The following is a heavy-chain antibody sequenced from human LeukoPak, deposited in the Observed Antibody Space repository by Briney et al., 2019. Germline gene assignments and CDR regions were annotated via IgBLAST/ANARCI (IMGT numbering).Heavy chain of an antibody. D-gene: IGHD2-15*01. V-gene: IGHV1-69*04. J-gene: IGHJ4*02. CDR2: IIPILGIA. Sequence: SVKVSCKASGGTFSSYAISWVRQAPGQGLEWMGRIIPILGIANYAQKFQGRVTITADKSTSTAYMELSSLRSEDTAVYYCSTDLGYCSGGSCYDYWARGTLVTVSS. CDR3: STDLGYCSGGSCYDY. CDR1: GGTFSSYA.